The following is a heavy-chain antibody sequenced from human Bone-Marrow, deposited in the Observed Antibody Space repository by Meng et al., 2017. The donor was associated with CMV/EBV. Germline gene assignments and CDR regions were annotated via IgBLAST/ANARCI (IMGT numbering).Heavy chain of an antibody. Sequence: GESLKISCEASGFIFSRAELAWVRQAPGKGLEWTSYISNSGTIYYADSVQGRFTISRDNDKNLIYPQINSLRAEDTAVYYCARSKALTLLDYWGRGTLVTVSS. CDR1: GFIFSRAE. CDR3: ARSKALTLLDY. J-gene: IGHJ4*02. V-gene: IGHV3-48*03. D-gene: IGHD3-9*01. CDR2: ISNSGTI.